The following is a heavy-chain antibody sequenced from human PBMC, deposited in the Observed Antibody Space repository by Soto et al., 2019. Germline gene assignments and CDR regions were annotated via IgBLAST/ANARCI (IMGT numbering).Heavy chain of an antibody. J-gene: IGHJ4*02. Sequence: RASVKVSCKASGYTFTSYAMHWVRQAPGQRLEWMGWINAGNGNTKYSQKFQGRVTITRDTSASTAYMELSSLRSEDTAVYYCARVGTIFGVVIGLDYWGQGTLVTVSS. D-gene: IGHD3-3*01. CDR2: INAGNGNT. CDR3: ARVGTIFGVVIGLDY. V-gene: IGHV1-3*01. CDR1: GYTFTSYA.